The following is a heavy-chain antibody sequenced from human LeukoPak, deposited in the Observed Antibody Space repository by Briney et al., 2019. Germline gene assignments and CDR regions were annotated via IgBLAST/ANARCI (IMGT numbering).Heavy chain of an antibody. J-gene: IGHJ4*02. Sequence: PGGSLRLSCAASGFTFSGYAMSWVRQAPGKGLEWVSAIIGSGDTTYYAASVKGRLTISRDNSKNTLYLQMNSLRAEDTAVYYCAKVTGGDMITYGGLDYWGQATLVTVSS. CDR3: AKVTGGDMITYGGLDY. CDR2: IIGSGDTT. D-gene: IGHD3-16*01. CDR1: GFTFSGYA. V-gene: IGHV3-23*01.